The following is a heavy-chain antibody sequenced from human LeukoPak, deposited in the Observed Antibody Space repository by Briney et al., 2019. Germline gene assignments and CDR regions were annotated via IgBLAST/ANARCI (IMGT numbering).Heavy chain of an antibody. Sequence: SETLSLTCTVSGGSISSSSYYWGWIRQPPGKGLEWIGSIYYSGSTYYNPSLKRRVPISVDTSKHQFSLKLSSMTAADTAVYYCARNYKRYYYDSSPHPNFDYWGQGTLVTVSS. J-gene: IGHJ4*02. CDR3: ARNYKRYYYDSSPHPNFDY. CDR1: GGSISSSSYY. D-gene: IGHD3-22*01. CDR2: IYYSGST. V-gene: IGHV4-39*07.